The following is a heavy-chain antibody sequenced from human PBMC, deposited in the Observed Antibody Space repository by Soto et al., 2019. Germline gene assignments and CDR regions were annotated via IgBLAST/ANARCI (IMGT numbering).Heavy chain of an antibody. CDR1: GDSVSSNRAT. Sequence: QTLSLTCAISGDSVSSNRATWNWFRQSPSRGLEWLGRTYYRSRWFHDYAVSLNGRGTINPDTSQNQFSLHLTSVTSEDTAVYYCGRLVGNSWIDYWGQGTLVTVSS. CDR3: GRLVGNSWIDY. J-gene: IGHJ4*02. D-gene: IGHD6-13*01. CDR2: TYYRSRWFH. V-gene: IGHV6-1*01.